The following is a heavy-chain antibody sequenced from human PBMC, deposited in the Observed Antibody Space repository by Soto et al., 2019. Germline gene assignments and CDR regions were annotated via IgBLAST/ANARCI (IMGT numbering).Heavy chain of an antibody. CDR3: ARAYHYDSRGGYYYYFGMDV. CDR1: GGSIISGGYY. V-gene: IGHV4-31*01. Sequence: QVQLQESGPGLVKPSQTLSLTCTVSGGSIISGGYYWSWVRQHPEKGLEWIGYIHYRGSTHYNPSLKSQVSMSVDTSQNQFSLRLSSVYAADTAVYYWARAYHYDSRGGYYYYFGMDVWGQVTTVTVSS. J-gene: IGHJ6*02. D-gene: IGHD3-22*01. CDR2: IHYRGST.